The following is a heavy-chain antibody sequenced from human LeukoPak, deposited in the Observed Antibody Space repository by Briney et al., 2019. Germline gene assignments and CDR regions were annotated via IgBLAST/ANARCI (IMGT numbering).Heavy chain of an antibody. Sequence: GGSLRLSCAASGFTFDDYAMHWVRQAPGKGLEWVSGISWNSGSIGYADSVKGRFTISRDNAKNSLYLQMNSLRAEDTALYYCAKGRGYSYGDGFDYWGQGTLVTVSS. CDR2: ISWNSGSI. CDR1: GFTFDDYA. V-gene: IGHV3-9*01. J-gene: IGHJ4*02. D-gene: IGHD5-18*01. CDR3: AKGRGYSYGDGFDY.